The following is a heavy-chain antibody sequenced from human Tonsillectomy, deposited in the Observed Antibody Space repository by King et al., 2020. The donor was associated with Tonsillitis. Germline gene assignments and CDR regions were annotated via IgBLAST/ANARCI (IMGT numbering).Heavy chain of an antibody. CDR3: ARGLQPRLAVAVDY. J-gene: IGHJ4*02. D-gene: IGHD6-19*01. V-gene: IGHV3-7*03. Sequence: VQLVESGGDLVQPGGSLRLSCAASGFTFNNYWMSWVRQAPGKGLEWVANIKQDGSEKYYVDSVKGRFTISRDNAKNSLYLQMNSLRAEETAVYYCARGLQPRLAVAVDYWGQGTLVTVSA. CDR1: GFTFNNYW. CDR2: IKQDGSEK.